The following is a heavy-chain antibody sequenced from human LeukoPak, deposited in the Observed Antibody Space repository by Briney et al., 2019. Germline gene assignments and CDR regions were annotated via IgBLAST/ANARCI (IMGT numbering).Heavy chain of an antibody. CDR3: ARDFNPDSMVLCD. CDR2: INSDGSST. Sequence: GGSLRLSCTVSGFTFSSYWMHWVRQAPGKGLVWVSRINSDGSSTSYADSVKGRFTISRDNAKNTLYLQMNSLRAEDTAVYYCARDFNPDSMVLCDWGQGTLVTVSS. CDR1: GFTFSSYW. D-gene: IGHD4/OR15-4a*01. J-gene: IGHJ4*02. V-gene: IGHV3-74*01.